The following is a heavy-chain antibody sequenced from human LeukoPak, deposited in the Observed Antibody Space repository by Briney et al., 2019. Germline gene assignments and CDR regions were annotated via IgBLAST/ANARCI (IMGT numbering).Heavy chain of an antibody. V-gene: IGHV4-34*09. CDR3: ARDGYYYGSGSNDFFYYYGMDV. CDR1: GGSFRGYY. J-gene: IGHJ6*02. D-gene: IGHD3-10*01. CDR2: INHSGST. Sequence: SETLSLTCAVYGGSFRGYYWRWIRQPPGKELKWIGEINHSGSTNYNPSLKSRVTISVDTSKNQFSLKLSSVTAADTAVYYCARDGYYYGSGSNDFFYYYGMDVWGQGTTVTVSS.